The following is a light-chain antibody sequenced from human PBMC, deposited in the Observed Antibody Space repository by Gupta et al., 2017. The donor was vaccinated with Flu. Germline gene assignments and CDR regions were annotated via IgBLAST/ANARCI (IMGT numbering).Light chain of an antibody. J-gene: IGKJ1*01. CDR2: GAS. CDR3: QQYGSSPPT. V-gene: IGKV3-20*01. CDR1: QSLSSNY. Sequence: ELVLTQSPGTLSLSPGERATLSCRASQSLSSNYLAWYQQKPGQAPRLLIYGASSRATGIPDRFSGSGSGTDFTLTISRLEPEDFAVYYCQQYGSSPPTFGQGTKVEIK.